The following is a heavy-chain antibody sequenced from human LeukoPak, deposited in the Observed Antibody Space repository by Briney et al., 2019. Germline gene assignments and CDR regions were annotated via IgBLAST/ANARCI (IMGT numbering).Heavy chain of an antibody. CDR3: ARSGYSSGSYHYYYMDV. J-gene: IGHJ6*03. CDR2: IKQDGSEK. D-gene: IGHD6-19*01. Sequence: PGGSLRLSCAASGFTFSSYWMNWVRQAPGKGLEWVANIKQDGSEKYYVDCVKGRFTISRDNAKNSLYLQMNSLRAEDTAVYYCARSGYSSGSYHYYYMDVWGKGTTVTISS. CDR1: GFTFSSYW. V-gene: IGHV3-7*01.